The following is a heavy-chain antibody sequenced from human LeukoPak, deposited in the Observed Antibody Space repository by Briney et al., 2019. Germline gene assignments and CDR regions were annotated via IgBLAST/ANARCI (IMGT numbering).Heavy chain of an antibody. V-gene: IGHV3-33*06. CDR2: IWYDGSNK. Sequence: GGSLRLSCAASGFTFSSYGMHWVRQAPGKGLEWVAVIWYDGSNKYYADSVKGRFTISRDNSKNTLYLQMNSLRAEDTAVYYCAKGVVVVVAARRTSHYFDYWGQGTLVTVSS. CDR3: AKGVVVVVAARRTSHYFDY. D-gene: IGHD2-15*01. J-gene: IGHJ4*02. CDR1: GFTFSSYG.